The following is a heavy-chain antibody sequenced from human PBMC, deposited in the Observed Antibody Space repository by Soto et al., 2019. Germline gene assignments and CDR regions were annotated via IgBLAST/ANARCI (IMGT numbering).Heavy chain of an antibody. D-gene: IGHD2-2*02. CDR2: IYPGDSDT. J-gene: IGHJ4*02. V-gene: IGHV5-51*01. CDR1: GYSFTSYW. CDR3: ARQVAPAATPWSFHY. Sequence: PGESLKISCKGSGYSFTSYWIGWVRQMPGKGLEWMGIIYPGDSDTKYSPSFQGQVTISADKSISTAFLQWSSLKASDTAMYYCARQVAPAATPWSFHYCGQGTLVTVSS.